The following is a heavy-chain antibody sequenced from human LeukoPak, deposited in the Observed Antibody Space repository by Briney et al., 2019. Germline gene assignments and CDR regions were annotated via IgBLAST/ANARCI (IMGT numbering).Heavy chain of an antibody. CDR1: GGSISSYY. J-gene: IGHJ5*02. V-gene: IGHV4-4*09. CDR3: ATSNDVKTAPYDL. Sequence: PSETLSLTCTVSGGSISSYYWSWVRQSPGKGLEWIGYIFTSGWTDYNPSLKSRVTMSVDTSKNQLSMELRFLTAADTAVYYCATSNDVKTAPYDLWGQGTLVTVSS. CDR2: IFTSGWT. D-gene: IGHD1-1*01.